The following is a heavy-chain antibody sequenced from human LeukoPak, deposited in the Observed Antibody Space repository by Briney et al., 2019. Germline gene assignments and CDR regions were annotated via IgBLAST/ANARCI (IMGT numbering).Heavy chain of an antibody. J-gene: IGHJ4*02. V-gene: IGHV1-69*13. CDR2: IIPIFGTA. D-gene: IGHD3-9*01. Sequence: SVKVSCKASGGTFSSYAISWVRQAPGQGLEWMGGIIPIFGTANYAQKFQGRVTITADESTSTAYMELSSLRSEDTVVYYCARADFDWLPTFDYWGQGTLITVSS. CDR1: GGTFSSYA. CDR3: ARADFDWLPTFDY.